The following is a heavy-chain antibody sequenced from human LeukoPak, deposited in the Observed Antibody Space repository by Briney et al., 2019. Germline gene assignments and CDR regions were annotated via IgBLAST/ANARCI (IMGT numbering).Heavy chain of an antibody. D-gene: IGHD3-22*01. J-gene: IGHJ4*02. CDR1: GFTFNTYT. CDR3: VGGDSREL. CDR2: IGRTSVDK. Sequence: GGSLRLSCAGSGFTFNTYTMNWVREAPGKGLEWISSIGRTSVDKYYAASVRGRFTISRDNSKNSLYVEMSSLRAEDTAVYYCVGGDSRELWGQGTLVTVSS. V-gene: IGHV3-21*01.